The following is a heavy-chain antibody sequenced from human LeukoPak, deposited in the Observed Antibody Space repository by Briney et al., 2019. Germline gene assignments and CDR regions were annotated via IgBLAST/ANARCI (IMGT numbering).Heavy chain of an antibody. D-gene: IGHD3/OR15-3a*01. J-gene: IGHJ4*02. CDR3: GRGYWTGYHHLDF. V-gene: IGHV4-39*07. Sequence: SETLSLTCTVSGVSISSSNSYWGWIRQPPGKGLEWIGSIYYSGNTYYNASLKSQVSISIDTSKNQFSLRLTSVTAADTAVYYCGRGYWTGYHHLDFWGQGTLVTVSS. CDR2: IYYSGNT. CDR1: GVSISSSNSY.